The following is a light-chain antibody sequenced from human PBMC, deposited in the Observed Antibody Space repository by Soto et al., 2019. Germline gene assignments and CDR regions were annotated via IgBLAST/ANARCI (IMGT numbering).Light chain of an antibody. CDR1: QSVNNY. CDR3: QQRGTWPWLT. Sequence: EIVLKQSPGTLSLSPGERATLSCRASQSVNNYLAWYQQKPGQAPRLLIYDASNRATSIPPRFSVSGSGTDFTLTISSLEPEDSAVYYCQQRGTWPWLTFGGGTRVEI. J-gene: IGKJ4*01. CDR2: DAS. V-gene: IGKV3-11*01.